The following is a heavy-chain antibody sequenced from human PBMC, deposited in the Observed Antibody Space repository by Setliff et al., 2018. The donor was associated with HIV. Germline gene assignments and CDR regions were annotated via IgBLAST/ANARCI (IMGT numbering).Heavy chain of an antibody. CDR2: ISYI. CDR3: ASSPSWGTYRYGLDY. CDR1: GFTFSTYT. V-gene: IGHV3-21*01. J-gene: IGHJ4*02. Sequence: AGGSLRLSCAASGFTFSTYTMNWVRQAPGKGLEWVSSISYIYYADSVKGRFTISRDNAKNSLYLQMNSLRDEDAAVYYCASSPSWGTYRYGLDYWGQGTLVTVSS. D-gene: IGHD3-16*02.